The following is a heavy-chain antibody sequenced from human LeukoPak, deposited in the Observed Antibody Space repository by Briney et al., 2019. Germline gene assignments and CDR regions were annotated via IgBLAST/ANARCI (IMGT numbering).Heavy chain of an antibody. V-gene: IGHV4-59*01. CDR1: DGSIRSSF. Sequence: SETLSLTCNVSDGSIRSSFWSWIRQSPGKGLEWIGYIYDTGSANYNPSLKSRATISIDTSKTQFSLKLRSVTAADTATYYCARSKISRYASSSDRYFDYWGQGTLVIVSS. CDR2: IYDTGSA. CDR3: ARSKISRYASSSDRYFDY. J-gene: IGHJ4*02. D-gene: IGHD6-6*01.